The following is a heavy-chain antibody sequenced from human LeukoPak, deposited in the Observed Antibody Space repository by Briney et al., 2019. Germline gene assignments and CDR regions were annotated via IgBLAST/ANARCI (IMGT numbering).Heavy chain of an antibody. CDR1: GRSISSRSYY. Sequence: PSETLSLTCTVSGRSISSRSYYWRWIRQPPGKGLEWNGSIYYSGSTHYNPSLKSRVTISVDTSKNQFSLKLSSVTAADTAVYYCASLQGYDSSGYYYALSYYYYMDVWGKGTTVTVSS. CDR2: IYYSGST. D-gene: IGHD3-22*01. V-gene: IGHV4-39*01. CDR3: ASLQGYDSSGYYYALSYYYYMDV. J-gene: IGHJ6*03.